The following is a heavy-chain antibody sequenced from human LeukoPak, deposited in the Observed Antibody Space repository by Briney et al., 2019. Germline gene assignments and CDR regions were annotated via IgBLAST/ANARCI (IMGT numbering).Heavy chain of an antibody. CDR3: AREVPRLRAFDI. Sequence: SETLSLTCAVYGGSFSGYYWSWIRQPPGKGLEWIGEINHSGSTNYNPSLKSRVTIDTSKNQFSLKLSSVTAADTAVYYCAREVPRLRAFDIWGQGTMVTVSS. CDR1: GGSFSGYY. CDR2: INHSGST. J-gene: IGHJ3*02. V-gene: IGHV4-34*01. D-gene: IGHD5-18*01.